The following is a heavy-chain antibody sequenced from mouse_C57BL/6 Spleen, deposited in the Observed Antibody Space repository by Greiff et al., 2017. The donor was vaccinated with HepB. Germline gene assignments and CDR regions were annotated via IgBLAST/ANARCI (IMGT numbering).Heavy chain of an antibody. Sequence: QVQLQQPGAELVMPGASVKLSCKASGYTFTSYWMHWVKQRPGQGLEWIVEIDPSDSYTNYNQKFKGKSTLTVDKSSSTAYMQLSSLTSEDSAVYYCARGAYWGQGTTLTVSS. CDR2: IDPSDSYT. J-gene: IGHJ2*01. CDR3: ARGAY. CDR1: GYTFTSYW. V-gene: IGHV1-69*01.